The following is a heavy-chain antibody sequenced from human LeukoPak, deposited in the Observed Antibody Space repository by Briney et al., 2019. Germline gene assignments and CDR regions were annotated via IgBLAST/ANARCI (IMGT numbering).Heavy chain of an antibody. CDR3: ARGDYYDSSGYYGY. D-gene: IGHD3-22*01. CDR2: IYTSGST. J-gene: IGHJ4*02. CDR1: GGSISSYY. Sequence: SETLSLTCTVSGGSISSYYWSWIRQPAGKGLEWIGRIYTSGSTNYNPSLKSRVTMSVDTSKNQFSLKLSAVTAADTAVYYCARGDYYDSSGYYGYWGQGTLVTVSS. V-gene: IGHV4-4*07.